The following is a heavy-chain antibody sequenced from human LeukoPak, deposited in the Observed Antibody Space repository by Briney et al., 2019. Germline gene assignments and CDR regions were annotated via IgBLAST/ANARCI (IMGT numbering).Heavy chain of an antibody. CDR2: IYYSGST. Sequence: SESLTLSCTASGGTISSYYWSWIRQPPGKGLEWIGYIYYSGSTYYDPSLKGRVTMSGDNSKNQLSLHMSSVTAADTAVYYCARWSYNKWFDTWGQGTMVTVSS. J-gene: IGHJ5*01. V-gene: IGHV4-59*12. CDR3: ARWSYNKWFDT. D-gene: IGHD3-16*01. CDR1: GGTISSYY.